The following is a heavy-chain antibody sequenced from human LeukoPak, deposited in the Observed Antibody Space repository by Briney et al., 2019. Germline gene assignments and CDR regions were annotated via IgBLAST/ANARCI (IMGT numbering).Heavy chain of an antibody. CDR3: AKTGTVLGYCSSTSCYERLLEFDY. CDR1: GFTFSSYA. D-gene: IGHD2-2*01. V-gene: IGHV3-23*01. CDR2: ISGSGGSA. Sequence: PGGSLRLSCAASGFTFSSYAMSWVRQAPGKGLEWVSAISGSGGSAYYADSVKGRFTISRDNSKNTLYLQMNSLRAEDTAVYYCAKTGTVLGYCSSTSCYERLLEFDYWGQGTLVTVSS. J-gene: IGHJ4*02.